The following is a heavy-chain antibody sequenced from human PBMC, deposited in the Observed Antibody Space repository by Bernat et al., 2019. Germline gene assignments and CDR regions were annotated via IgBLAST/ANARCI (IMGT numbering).Heavy chain of an antibody. CDR3: ARMYGDYGDHHFDY. D-gene: IGHD4-17*01. CDR1: GGSISSYY. Sequence: QVQLQESGPGLVKPSETLSLTCTVSGGSISSYYWSWIRQPPGKGLEWIGYIYYSGSTNYNPSLKSRVTISVDTSKNQFSLKLSSVTAADTAVYYCARMYGDYGDHHFDYWGQGILVTVSS. J-gene: IGHJ4*02. CDR2: IYYSGST. V-gene: IGHV4-59*08.